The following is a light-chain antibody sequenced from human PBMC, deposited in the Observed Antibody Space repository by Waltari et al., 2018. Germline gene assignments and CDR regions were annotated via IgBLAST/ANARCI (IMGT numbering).Light chain of an antibody. J-gene: IGLJ2*01. CDR3: SSQSSNNVVL. CDR2: DVS. Sequence: QPALPQLASVSGSPGHPVTIYCTGTSNAVGGYNSVSWYQEHPGQGPRVIIYDVSDRPSGVSDRFSGSKSGNTASLTISELQAEDEADYYCSSQSSNNVVLFGGGTKLTVL. CDR1: SNAVGGYNS. V-gene: IGLV2-14*01.